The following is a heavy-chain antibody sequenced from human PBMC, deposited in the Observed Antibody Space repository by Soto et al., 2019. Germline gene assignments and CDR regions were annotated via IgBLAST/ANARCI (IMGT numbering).Heavy chain of an antibody. J-gene: IGHJ3*02. V-gene: IGHV3-30*18. CDR1: GFTFSSYG. CDR2: MSYDGSNK. Sequence: QVQLVESGGGVVQPGRSLRLSCAASGFTFSSYGMHWVRQAPGKGLEWVAVMSYDGSNKYYADSVKGRFTISRDNSKNTLYLQMNSLRAEDTAVYYCAKGVVVAATPDAFDIWGQGTMVTVSS. CDR3: AKGVVVAATPDAFDI. D-gene: IGHD2-15*01.